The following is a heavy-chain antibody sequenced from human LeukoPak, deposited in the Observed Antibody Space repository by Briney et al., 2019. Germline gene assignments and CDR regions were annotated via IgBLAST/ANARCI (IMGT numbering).Heavy chain of an antibody. CDR3: ARDPSVLLWFGELDY. V-gene: IGHV3-48*03. CDR1: GFTFSSYE. Sequence: GGSLRLSCAASGFTFSSYEMNWVRQAPGKGLEWVSYISSSGSTIYYADSAKGRFTISRDNAKNSLYLQMNSLRAEDTAVYYCARDPSVLLWFGELDYWGQGTLVTVSS. D-gene: IGHD3-10*01. CDR2: ISSSGSTI. J-gene: IGHJ4*02.